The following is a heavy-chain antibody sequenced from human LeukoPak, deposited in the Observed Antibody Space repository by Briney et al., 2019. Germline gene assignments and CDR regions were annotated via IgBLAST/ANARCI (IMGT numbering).Heavy chain of an antibody. Sequence: ASVKVSCKASGYTLTSYGISWVRQAPGQGLEWMGWISAYNGNTNYAQKLQGRVTMTTDTSTSTAYMELRSLRSDDTAVYYCARGSLELPEPDYYDSSGYYAPDDYWGQGTLVTVSS. D-gene: IGHD3-22*01. V-gene: IGHV1-18*01. CDR3: ARGSLELPEPDYYDSSGYYAPDDY. CDR2: ISAYNGNT. CDR1: GYTLTSYG. J-gene: IGHJ4*02.